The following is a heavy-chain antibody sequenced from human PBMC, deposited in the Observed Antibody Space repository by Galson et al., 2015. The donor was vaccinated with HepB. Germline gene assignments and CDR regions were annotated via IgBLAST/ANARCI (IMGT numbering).Heavy chain of an antibody. CDR1: GGSISSYY. D-gene: IGHD3-22*01. Sequence: ETLSLTCTVSGGSISSYYWSWIRQPPGKGLEWIGYIYYSGSTNYNPSLKSRVTISVDTSKNQFSLKLSSVTAADTAVYYCARAIPQPDYYDSSAFDYWGQGTLVTVSS. J-gene: IGHJ4*02. V-gene: IGHV4-59*01. CDR2: IYYSGST. CDR3: ARAIPQPDYYDSSAFDY.